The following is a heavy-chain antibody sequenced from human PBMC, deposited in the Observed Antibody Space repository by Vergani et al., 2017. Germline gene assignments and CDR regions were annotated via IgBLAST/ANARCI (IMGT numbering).Heavy chain of an antibody. D-gene: IGHD3-22*01. CDR2: IHPADSDT. CDR3: ARLYGRDSSGSKYFDY. CDR1: GYSFTNYW. J-gene: IGHJ4*02. Sequence: EVQLVQSGTEVKKPGESLKISCQISGYSFTNYWIGWVRQMPGKGLEWMGIIHPADSDTRYSPSLQGQVTLSVDKSISTAYLQRSSLRASDSAMYYCARLYGRDSSGSKYFDYWGQGTLVTVSS. V-gene: IGHV5-51*01.